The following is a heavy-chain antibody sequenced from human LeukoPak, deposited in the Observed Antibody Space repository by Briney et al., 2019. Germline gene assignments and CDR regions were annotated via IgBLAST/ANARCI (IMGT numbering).Heavy chain of an antibody. Sequence: SETLSLTCTVSGASINSYYWSWIRQPAGKGLEWIGRIYSSGSTSYNPSLKSRVTISVDKSKNQFSPKLTSVTAADTAVYYCASRLCSGGRCYLGDYYNMDVWGKGTTVTVS. J-gene: IGHJ6*03. CDR3: ASRLCSGGRCYLGDYYNMDV. CDR1: GASINSYY. CDR2: IYSSGST. D-gene: IGHD2-15*01. V-gene: IGHV4-4*07.